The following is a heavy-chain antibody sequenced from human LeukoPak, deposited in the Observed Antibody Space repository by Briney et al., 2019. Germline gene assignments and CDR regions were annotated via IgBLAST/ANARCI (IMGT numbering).Heavy chain of an antibody. CDR1: GGSISSSNW. J-gene: IGHJ4*02. CDR3: ARDRVLSYNYDSSGYYYLFDC. CDR2: IYHSGST. D-gene: IGHD3-22*01. Sequence: PSETLSLTCAVSGGSISSSNWWSWVRQPPGKGLEWIGEIYHSGSTNYNPSLKSRVTISVDKSKNQFSLKLSSVTAADTAVYYCARDRVLSYNYDSSGYYYLFDCWGQGTLVTVSS. V-gene: IGHV4-4*02.